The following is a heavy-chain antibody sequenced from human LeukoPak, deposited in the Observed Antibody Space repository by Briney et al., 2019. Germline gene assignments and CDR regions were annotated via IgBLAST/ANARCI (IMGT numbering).Heavy chain of an antibody. CDR1: GFIFRDYA. V-gene: IGHV3-23*01. D-gene: IGHD2-2*01. Sequence: GGSLRLSCAASGFIFRDYAMSWVRQAPGKGLEWVSLISGSGGSTYYADSVEGRFTISRDNSKNTLYLQMNSLRAEDTAVYYCARRYCSSTGCWGPTFDYWGQGALVTVSS. J-gene: IGHJ4*02. CDR3: ARRYCSSTGCWGPTFDY. CDR2: ISGSGGST.